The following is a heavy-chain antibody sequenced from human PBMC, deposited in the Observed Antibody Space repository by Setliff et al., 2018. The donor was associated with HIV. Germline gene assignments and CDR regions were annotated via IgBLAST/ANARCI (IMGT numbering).Heavy chain of an antibody. V-gene: IGHV3-9*01. Sequence: GGSLRLSCGGSGFNFNNYAMHWVRQSPGKGLEWVSVISWNSDIIGYADSAEGRFTISRDNARNSLYLLMNRLTAEDTASYYCVKDGSVSGRNYYYMDVWGKGTTVTVSS. CDR2: ISWNSDII. J-gene: IGHJ6*03. CDR3: VKDGSVSGRNYYYMDV. D-gene: IGHD6-19*01. CDR1: GFNFNNYA.